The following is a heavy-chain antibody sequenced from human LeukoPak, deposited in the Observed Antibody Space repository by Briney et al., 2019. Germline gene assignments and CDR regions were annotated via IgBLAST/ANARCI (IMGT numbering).Heavy chain of an antibody. D-gene: IGHD2-2*01. CDR2: IKQDGSEK. Sequence: GGSLRLSCAASGFTFSSYWMSWVRQAPGKGLEWVANIKQDGSEKYYVDSVKGRFTISRDNAKNSLYMQMNSLTAEDTAVYYCARERPYCSSTSCYSTSRYYFDYWGQGTLVTVSS. J-gene: IGHJ4*02. CDR1: GFTFSSYW. V-gene: IGHV3-7*01. CDR3: ARERPYCSSTSCYSTSRYYFDY.